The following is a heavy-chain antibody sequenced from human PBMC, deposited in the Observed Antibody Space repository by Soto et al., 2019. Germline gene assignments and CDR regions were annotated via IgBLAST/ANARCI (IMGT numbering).Heavy chain of an antibody. CDR1: GYTFTSYG. CDR2: ISAYNGNT. Sequence: GASVKVSCKASGYTFTSYGISWVRQAPGQGLEWMGWISAYNGNTNYAQKLQGRVTMTTDTSTSTAYMELRSLRSDDTAVYYCARDSPSAYYDYVWGSYRYKIVSDYWGQGTLVTVS. J-gene: IGHJ4*02. CDR3: ARDSPSAYYDYVWGSYRYKIVSDY. D-gene: IGHD3-16*02. V-gene: IGHV1-18*01.